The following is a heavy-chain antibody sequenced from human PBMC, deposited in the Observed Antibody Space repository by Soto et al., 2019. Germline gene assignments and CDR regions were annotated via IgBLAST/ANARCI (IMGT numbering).Heavy chain of an antibody. V-gene: IGHV1-18*01. CDR3: ARDGEGYCTNGVCYTRTQKYYYYYGMDV. D-gene: IGHD2-8*01. Sequence: ASVKVSCKASGYTFTSDGISWVRQAPGQGLEWMGWISAYNGNTNYAQKLQGRVTMTTDTSTSTAYMELRSLRSDDTAVYYCARDGEGYCTNGVCYTRTQKYYYYYGMDVWGQGTTVTGLL. J-gene: IGHJ6*02. CDR1: GYTFTSDG. CDR2: ISAYNGNT.